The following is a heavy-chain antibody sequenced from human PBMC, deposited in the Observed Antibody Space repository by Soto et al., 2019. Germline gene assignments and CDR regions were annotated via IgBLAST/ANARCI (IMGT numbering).Heavy chain of an antibody. CDR1: GFTFSSAW. J-gene: IGHJ3*02. D-gene: IGHD3-16*01. V-gene: IGHV3-15*07. CDR3: TTDLPVGI. CDR2: IKSISDGGTT. Sequence: EVQLVESGGGLVKPGGSLRLSCAASGFTFSSAWMNWARQAPGKGLEWVGRIKSISDGGTTDYAAPVKGRFIISRDDSKNTLYLQMNSLKTEDTAVYYCTTDLPVGIWGQGTMVTVSS.